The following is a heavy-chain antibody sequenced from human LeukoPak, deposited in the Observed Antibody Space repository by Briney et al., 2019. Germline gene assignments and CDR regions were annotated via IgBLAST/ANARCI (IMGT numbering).Heavy chain of an antibody. Sequence: GRSLRLSCAASRFTVSNNYMSWVRQAPGKGLEWVSSISSSSSYIYYADSVKGRFTISRDNAKNSLYLQMNSLRAEDTAVYYCARVSSSGYGYWGQGTLVTVSS. V-gene: IGHV3-21*01. CDR2: ISSSSSYI. CDR1: RFTVSNNY. CDR3: ARVSSSGYGY. J-gene: IGHJ4*02. D-gene: IGHD3-22*01.